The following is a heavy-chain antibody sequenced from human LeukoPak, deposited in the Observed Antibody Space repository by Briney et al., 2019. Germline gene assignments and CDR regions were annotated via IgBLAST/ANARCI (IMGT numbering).Heavy chain of an antibody. CDR3: AKDAQRGFDYRNSLEH. CDR2: IWSDATNQ. CDR1: GFTFSHFG. D-gene: IGHD4-11*01. Sequence: GGSLRLSCETSGFTFSHFGMHWVRQAPGKGLEWVAVIWSDATNQYYADSVKGRFTISRDNFKKTVSLQMDSLRVEDTAVYYCAKDAQRGFDYRNSLEHWGQGALVTVSS. V-gene: IGHV3-33*06. J-gene: IGHJ4*02.